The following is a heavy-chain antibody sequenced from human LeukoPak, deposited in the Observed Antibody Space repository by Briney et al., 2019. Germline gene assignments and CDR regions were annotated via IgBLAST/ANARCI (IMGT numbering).Heavy chain of an antibody. J-gene: IGHJ4*02. CDR3: TRDYSGDY. V-gene: IGHV1-18*01. CDR2: ITVYNDDT. D-gene: IGHD3-10*01. CDR1: GYTFTSYD. Sequence: ASVKVSCKASGYTFTSYDINWVRQAPGQGLEWMGWITVYNDDTNYGQKFQGRVTMTTDTSTNTAYMELRRLRSDDTAVYYCTRDYSGDYWGQGTLVTVSS.